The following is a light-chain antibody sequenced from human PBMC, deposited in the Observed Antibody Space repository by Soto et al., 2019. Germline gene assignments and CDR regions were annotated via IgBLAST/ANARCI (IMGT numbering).Light chain of an antibody. Sequence: EIVLTQSPATLSLSPGERGTLSCRASQSVSSRLAWYQQKPGQAPRRLIYDASNRATGVPARFSGSGSGTDFTLTISSLEPEDFAVYYCQQRSSWPITFGQGTRLEIK. CDR3: QQRSSWPIT. V-gene: IGKV3-11*01. CDR2: DAS. CDR1: QSVSSR. J-gene: IGKJ5*01.